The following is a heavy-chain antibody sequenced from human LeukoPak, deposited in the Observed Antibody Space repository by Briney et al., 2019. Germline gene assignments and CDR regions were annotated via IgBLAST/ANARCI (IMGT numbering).Heavy chain of an antibody. Sequence: SETLSLTCTVSGDSVSRTSYYYWSWIRQPPGKGLEWIGNIYSSGSANYNPSLKSRVTMSVDTSNNQFSLKLSSVTAADSAVYYCARFKSSGWYYFDYWGQGTLVTVSS. D-gene: IGHD6-19*01. CDR3: ARFKSSGWYYFDY. V-gene: IGHV4-61*01. CDR2: IYSSGSA. CDR1: GDSVSRTSYYY. J-gene: IGHJ4*02.